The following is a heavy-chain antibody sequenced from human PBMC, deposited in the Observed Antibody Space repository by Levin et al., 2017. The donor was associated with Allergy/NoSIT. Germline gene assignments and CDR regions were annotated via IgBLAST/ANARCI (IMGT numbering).Heavy chain of an antibody. CDR1: GGSISSTSHY. J-gene: IGHJ6*02. CDR3: AREPYYDYVMDV. V-gene: IGHV4-39*02. Sequence: GSLRLSCTVSGGSISSTSHYWGWIRQPPGTGLEWIGSAYYTGGTFYNPSLKSRVTMSVDTSKNQFSLKLSSVTAADTALYYCAREPYYDYVMDVWGQGTTVTVSS. CDR2: AYYTGGT.